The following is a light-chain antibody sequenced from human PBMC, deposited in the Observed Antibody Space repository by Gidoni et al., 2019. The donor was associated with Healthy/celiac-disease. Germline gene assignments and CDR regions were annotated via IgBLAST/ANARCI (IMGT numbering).Light chain of an antibody. CDR2: GAS. J-gene: IGKJ2*01. CDR3: QQYGSSPNT. V-gene: IGKV3-20*01. Sequence: EIVLTQSPGTLSLSPGERANLSCRASQSVSSSYLAWYQQKPGQAPRLLIYGASSRATGIPDRFSGSGSGTDFTLTISRLEPEDFAVYYCQQYGSSPNTFXXXTKLEIK. CDR1: QSVSSSY.